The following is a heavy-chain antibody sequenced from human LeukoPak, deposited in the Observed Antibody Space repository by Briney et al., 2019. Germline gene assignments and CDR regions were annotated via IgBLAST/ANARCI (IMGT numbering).Heavy chain of an antibody. V-gene: IGHV3-23*01. J-gene: IGHJ1*01. Sequence: PGGSLRLSGAASGFTFSSYAMSWVRQAPGKGREWVSSISGSGGSTYYADSVKGRFIISRDNSKNTLYLQMNSLGAEDTAVYYGAKSRELLNAGYFQHLGQGTLVTVSS. CDR1: GFTFSSYA. D-gene: IGHD1-26*01. CDR3: AKSRELLNAGYFQH. CDR2: ISGSGGST.